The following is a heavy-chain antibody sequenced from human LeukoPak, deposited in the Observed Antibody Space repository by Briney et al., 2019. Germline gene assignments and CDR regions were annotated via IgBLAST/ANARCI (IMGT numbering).Heavy chain of an antibody. Sequence: ASVKVSCKASGGTFSSYAISWVRQAPGQGLEWMGRIIPILGIANYAQKFQGRVTITADKSTSTAYMELSSLRPEDTAVYYCAREVDRDYYDSSGYSYPYYFDYWGQGTLVTVSS. J-gene: IGHJ4*02. CDR1: GGTFSSYA. V-gene: IGHV1-69*04. CDR3: AREVDRDYYDSSGYSYPYYFDY. CDR2: IIPILGIA. D-gene: IGHD3-22*01.